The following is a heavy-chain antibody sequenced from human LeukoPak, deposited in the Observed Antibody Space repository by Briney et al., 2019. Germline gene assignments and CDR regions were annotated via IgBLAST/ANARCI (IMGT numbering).Heavy chain of an antibody. V-gene: IGHV3-74*01. J-gene: IGHJ4*02. D-gene: IGHD1-26*01. CDR1: GFTLSSYW. Sequence: GGSLRLSCAASGFTLSSYWMHWVRQAPGKGLVWVSRINSDGSSTSYADSVKGRLTISRDNAKNTLYLQMNSLRDEDTAVYYCAKGGRNVIDYWGQGTLVTVSS. CDR2: INSDGSST. CDR3: AKGGRNVIDY.